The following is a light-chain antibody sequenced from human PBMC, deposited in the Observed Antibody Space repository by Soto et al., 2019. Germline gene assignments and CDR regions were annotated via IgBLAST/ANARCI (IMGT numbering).Light chain of an antibody. Sequence: QSALTQPPSASGSPGQSVTITCSGTSSDVGEENYVSWYQQHPGKVPKLILYEVSKRPSGVPDHFSGSRSGNTASLTVSGLQAEDEADYYCSSFAGSPVVFGGGTKLTVL. J-gene: IGLJ2*01. CDR1: SSDVGEENY. CDR2: EVS. CDR3: SSFAGSPVV. V-gene: IGLV2-8*01.